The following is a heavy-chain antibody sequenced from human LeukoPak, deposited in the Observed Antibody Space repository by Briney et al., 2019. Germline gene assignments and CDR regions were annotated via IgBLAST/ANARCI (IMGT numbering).Heavy chain of an antibody. D-gene: IGHD1-14*01. CDR2: IYHSGGT. V-gene: IGHV4-39*07. J-gene: IGHJ4*02. CDR3: ASLSYGNYYFHY. CDR1: GGSISSGGSY. Sequence: PSETLSLTCSVSGGSISSGGSYWIWIRQHPGKGLEWIGTIYHSGGTYYAPSLNNRVTISVDTPRDQFSLKLASVTAADTAVYYCASLSYGNYYFHYWGQGTLVTVSS.